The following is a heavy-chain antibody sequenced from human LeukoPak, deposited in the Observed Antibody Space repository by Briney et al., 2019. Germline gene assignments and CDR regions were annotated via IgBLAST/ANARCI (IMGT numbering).Heavy chain of an antibody. CDR3: ARGRGLPAAAYYYYGMDV. J-gene: IGHJ6*04. CDR2: INHSGST. D-gene: IGHD2-2*01. V-gene: IGHV4-34*01. CDR1: GGSFSGYY. Sequence: PSETLSLTRAVYGGSFSGYYWSWIRQPPGKGLEWIGEINHSGSTNYNPSLKSRVTISVDTSKNQFSLKLSSVTAADTAVYYCARGRGLPAAAYYYYGMDVWGKGTTVTVSS.